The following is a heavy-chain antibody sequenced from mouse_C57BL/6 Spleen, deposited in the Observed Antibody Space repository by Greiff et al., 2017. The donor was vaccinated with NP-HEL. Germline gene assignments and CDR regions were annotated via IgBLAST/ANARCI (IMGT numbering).Heavy chain of an antibody. CDR2: INPYNGGT. CDR3: ARSGDYDEGGAMDY. CDR1: GYTFTDYY. J-gene: IGHJ4*01. Sequence: VQLQQSGPVLVKPGASVKMSCKASGYTFTDYYMNWVKQSHGKSLEWIGVINPYNGGTSYNQKFKGKATLTVDTSSSTAYMELNSLTSEDSAVYYCARSGDYDEGGAMDYWGQGTSVTVSS. V-gene: IGHV1-19*01. D-gene: IGHD2-4*01.